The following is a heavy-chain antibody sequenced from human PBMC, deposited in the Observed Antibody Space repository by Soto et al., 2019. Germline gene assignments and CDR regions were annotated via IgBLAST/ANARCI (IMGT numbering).Heavy chain of an antibody. CDR3: ARVRYYYGMDV. D-gene: IGHD3-10*01. Sequence: SETLSLTCTVSGASISGFYWSWIRQPPGKGLEWIGYIYHSGSTYYNPSLKSRVTISVDRSKNQFSLKLSSVTAADTAVYYCARVRYYYGMDVWGQGTTVTVSS. CDR1: GASISGFY. V-gene: IGHV4-30-2*01. CDR2: IYHSGST. J-gene: IGHJ6*02.